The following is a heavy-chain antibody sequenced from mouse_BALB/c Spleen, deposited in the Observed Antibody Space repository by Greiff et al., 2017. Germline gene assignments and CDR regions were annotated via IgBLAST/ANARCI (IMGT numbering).Heavy chain of an antibody. CDR3: ARGDGNLGFAY. J-gene: IGHJ3*01. CDR1: GYNFTSYW. V-gene: IGHV1-55*01. CDR2: IYPGSGST. D-gene: IGHD2-1*01. Sequence: VQLQQPGAELVKPGTSVKLSCKASGYNFTSYWINWVKLRPGQGLEWIGDIYPGSGSTNYNEKFKSKATLTVDTSSSTAYMQLSSLASEDSALYYCARGDGNLGFAYWGQGTLVTVSA.